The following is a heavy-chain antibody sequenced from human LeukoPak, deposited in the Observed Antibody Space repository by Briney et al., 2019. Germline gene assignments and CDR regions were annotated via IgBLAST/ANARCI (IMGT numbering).Heavy chain of an antibody. V-gene: IGHV3-74*03. CDR2: IDSYGRST. J-gene: IGHJ3*01. CDR1: NLTIYW. Sequence: GGSLRLSCAGNLTIYWMHWVRQAPGKGLVWVSHIDSYGRSTKYADSVKGRFTISRDNAKNTLYLQMDSLRAEDSAVYYCVRDRGAPDAFDLWGQGTVVTVSS. D-gene: IGHD3-10*01. CDR3: VRDRGAPDAFDL.